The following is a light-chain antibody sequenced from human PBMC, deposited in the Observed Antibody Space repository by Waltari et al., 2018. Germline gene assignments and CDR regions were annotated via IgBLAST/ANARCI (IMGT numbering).Light chain of an antibody. J-gene: IGKJ1*01. Sequence: DVVMTQSPLSLPVTLGQPASISCRSSQSLVHRDGNTYWNWFQQRPGQSPRRLIYKVSNRDSGVPDRFSGSGSGTDFTLKISRVEAEDVGVYYCMQGTHWPPWTFGQGTKVEIK. CDR3: MQGTHWPPWT. V-gene: IGKV2-30*02. CDR2: KVS. CDR1: QSLVHRDGNTY.